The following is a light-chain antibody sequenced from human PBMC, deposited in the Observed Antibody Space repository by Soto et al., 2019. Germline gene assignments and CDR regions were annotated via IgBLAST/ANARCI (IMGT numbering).Light chain of an antibody. CDR1: QSVSSSY. Sequence: SVLTESPGTLSLAPGERATVSCRASQSVSSSYLAWYQQKPGQAPRLLIYGASSRATGIPDRFTGSGSGTDFTLTISRLEPEDFAVFYCHQYGSSPQTFGQGTKVDIK. J-gene: IGKJ1*01. V-gene: IGKV3-20*01. CDR3: HQYGSSPQT. CDR2: GAS.